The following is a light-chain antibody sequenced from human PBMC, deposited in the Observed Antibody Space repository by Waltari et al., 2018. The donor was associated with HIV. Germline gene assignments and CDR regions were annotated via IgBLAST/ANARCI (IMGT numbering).Light chain of an antibody. Sequence: QSALTQPASVSGSPGQSITLSCTGPTRAVGTYNLVSWYQPKPGRAPKLLIYEVTKRPSRISNRFSGSKSCNTASLTISGLQAEDEAEYYCCSYTSGSTSWVFGGGTKLTV. J-gene: IGLJ3*02. V-gene: IGLV2-23*02. CDR3: CSYTSGSTSWV. CDR1: TRAVGTYNL. CDR2: EVT.